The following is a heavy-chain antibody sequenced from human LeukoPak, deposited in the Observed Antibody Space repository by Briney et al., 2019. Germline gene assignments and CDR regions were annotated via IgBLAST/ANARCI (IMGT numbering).Heavy chain of an antibody. J-gene: IGHJ3*02. CDR3: AKVRGSDAFDI. CDR2: IIPILGQT. Sequence: SVKDSCRASGGTFSTLAINWVRQAPGQRLEWMGRIIPILGQTNYALKFQGRVTITADESTSTSYMDLSGLRSEDTAVYYCAKVRGSDAFDIWGQGTMVTVSS. CDR1: GGTFSTLA. V-gene: IGHV1-69*11. D-gene: IGHD3-10*01.